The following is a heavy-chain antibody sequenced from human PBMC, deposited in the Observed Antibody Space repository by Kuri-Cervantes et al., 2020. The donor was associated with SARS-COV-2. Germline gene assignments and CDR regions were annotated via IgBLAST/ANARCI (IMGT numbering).Heavy chain of an antibody. CDR3: ARDLSQYGDPGFDF. V-gene: IGHV3-48*03. J-gene: IGHJ4*02. D-gene: IGHD4-17*01. CDR1: GFTFNSYE. CDR2: IVNTDSTT. Sequence: GESLKISCAASGFTFNSYEMNWVRQAPGKGLEWLLYIVNTDSTTYYEDSVKGRFTISRDNAKNLLYLQMNSLRAEDTALYYCARDLSQYGDPGFDFWGQGTLVTVSS.